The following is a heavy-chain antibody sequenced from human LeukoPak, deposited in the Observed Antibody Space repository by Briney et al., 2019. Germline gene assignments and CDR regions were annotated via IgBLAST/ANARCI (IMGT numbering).Heavy chain of an antibody. CDR3: ARGARYCSSTSCYPTQEEGYYYMDV. D-gene: IGHD2-2*01. CDR2: INPSGGST. CDR1: GYTFTSYY. V-gene: IGHV1-46*01. Sequence: GASVTVSCKASGYTFTSYYMHWVRQAPGQGLEWMGIINPSGGSTSYAQKFQGRVTMTRDTSTSTVYMELSSLRSEDTAVYYCARGARYCSSTSCYPTQEEGYYYMDVWGKGTTVTISS. J-gene: IGHJ6*03.